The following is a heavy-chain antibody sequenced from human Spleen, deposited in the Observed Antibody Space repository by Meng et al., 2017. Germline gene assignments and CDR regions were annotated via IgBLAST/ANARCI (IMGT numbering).Heavy chain of an antibody. Sequence: GGSLRLSCAASGFTFDDYGMHWVRQAPGKGLEWVCGINWNGANTAYADSVRGRFTISRDNTKNSLFLQMNNLRGEDTGLYFCAICSGGCCNTGYHSFDCWGQGALVTVSS. CDR3: AICSGGCCNTGYHSFDC. J-gene: IGHJ4*02. D-gene: IGHD2-15*01. CDR2: INWNGANT. V-gene: IGHV3-20*04. CDR1: GFTFDDYG.